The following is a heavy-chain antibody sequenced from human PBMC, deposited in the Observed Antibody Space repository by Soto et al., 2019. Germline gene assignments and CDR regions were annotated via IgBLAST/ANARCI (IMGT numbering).Heavy chain of an antibody. CDR3: AADTSPFGSPHLYYYYGMDV. Sequence: EASVKVSCKASGFTFTSSAVQWVRQARGQRLEWIGWIVVGSGNTNYAQKFQERVTITRDMSTSTAYMELSSLRSEDTAVYYCAADTSPFGSPHLYYYYGMDVWGQGTTVTVSS. CDR1: GFTFTSSA. CDR2: IVVGSGNT. D-gene: IGHD3-10*01. V-gene: IGHV1-58*01. J-gene: IGHJ6*02.